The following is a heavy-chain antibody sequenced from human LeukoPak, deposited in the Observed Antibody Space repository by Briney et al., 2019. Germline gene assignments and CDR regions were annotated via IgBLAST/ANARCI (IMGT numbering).Heavy chain of an antibody. J-gene: IGHJ4*02. Sequence: PGGSLRLSCAASGFTFDDYGMSWVRQAPGKGLEWVSGINWNGGSTGYADSVKGRFTISRDNAKNSLYLQMNSLRAEDTAVYYCARDRLDTAMGNFDYWGQGTLVTVSS. CDR1: GFTFDDYG. CDR2: INWNGGST. CDR3: ARDRLDTAMGNFDY. D-gene: IGHD5-18*01. V-gene: IGHV3-20*04.